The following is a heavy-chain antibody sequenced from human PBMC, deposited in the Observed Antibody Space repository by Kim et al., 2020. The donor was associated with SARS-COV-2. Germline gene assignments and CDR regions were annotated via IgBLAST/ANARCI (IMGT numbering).Heavy chain of an antibody. V-gene: IGHV3-30*18. CDR3: AKDADDGYCSSTTCYLFDY. Sequence: GGSLRLSCAASGFTFSSYGMHWVRHTPGKGLEWVAVMSYDGSNKYYADSVKGRFTISRDNSKNTLYVQMNSLRAEDTAVYYCAKDADDGYCSSTTCYLFDYRGQGTLVTVSS. CDR2: MSYDGSNK. J-gene: IGHJ4*02. D-gene: IGHD2-2*03. CDR1: GFTFSSYG.